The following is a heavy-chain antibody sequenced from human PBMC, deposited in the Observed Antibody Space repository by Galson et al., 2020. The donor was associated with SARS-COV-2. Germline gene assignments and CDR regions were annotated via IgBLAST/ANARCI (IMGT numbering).Heavy chain of an antibody. J-gene: IGHJ4*02. V-gene: IGHV3-23*01. Sequence: GESLKISCAASGFTFSSYAMSWVRQAPGKGLEWVSAISGSGGSTYYADSVKGRFTISRDNSKNTLYLQMNSLRAEDTAVYYCAKARGLWFGELLSFDYWGQGTLVTVSS. CDR3: AKARGLWFGELLSFDY. CDR1: GFTFSSYA. D-gene: IGHD3-10*01. CDR2: ISGSGGST.